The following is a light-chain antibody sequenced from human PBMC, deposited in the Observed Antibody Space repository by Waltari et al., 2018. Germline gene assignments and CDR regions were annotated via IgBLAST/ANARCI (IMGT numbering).Light chain of an antibody. V-gene: IGKV1-5*03. J-gene: IGKJ4*01. CDR1: QSISNW. Sequence: DIQMTPSPSTLSASVGDRVTITCRASQSISNWLALYQQKPGKAPKLLIYKASTLESGVPSRFSGSGSGTEFTLTISSLQPDDFATYYCQQYNSYSLLTFGGGTKVEIK. CDR2: KAS. CDR3: QQYNSYSLLT.